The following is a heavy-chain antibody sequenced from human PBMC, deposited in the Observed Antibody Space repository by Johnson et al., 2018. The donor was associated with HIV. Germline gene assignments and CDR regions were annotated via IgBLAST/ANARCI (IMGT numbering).Heavy chain of an antibody. V-gene: IGHV3-66*01. CDR2: IYSGGST. D-gene: IGHD5-12*01. CDR1: GFTVSSNY. CDR3: ARDRDSGYDYPGAFDI. Sequence: MLLVESGGGLVQPGGSLRLSCAASGFTVSSNYMSWVRQAPGKGLEWVSVIYSGGSTYYADSVKGRFTISRDNSKNTLYLQMNSLRAEDTAVYYCARDRDSGYDYPGAFDIWGQGTMVTVSS. J-gene: IGHJ3*02.